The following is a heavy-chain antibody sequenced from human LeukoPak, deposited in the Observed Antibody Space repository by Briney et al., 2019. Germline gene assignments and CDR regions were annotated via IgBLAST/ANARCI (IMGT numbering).Heavy chain of an antibody. D-gene: IGHD3-10*01. CDR2: IYHSGST. CDR1: GGSISSSNW. V-gene: IGHV4-4*02. Sequence: SETLSLTCAVSGGSISSSNWWGWVRPPPGKGLEWIGEIYHSGSTNYNPSLKSRVTISVDKSKNQFSLKLSSVTAADTAVYYCARVVQDYYGSGSYHDAFDIWGQGTMVTVSS. CDR3: ARVVQDYYGSGSYHDAFDI. J-gene: IGHJ3*02.